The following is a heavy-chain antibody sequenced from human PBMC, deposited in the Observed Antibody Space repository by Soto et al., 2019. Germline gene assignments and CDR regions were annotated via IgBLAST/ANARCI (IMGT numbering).Heavy chain of an antibody. V-gene: IGHV1-2*04. CDR3: ARQRASYDFCSIDL. D-gene: IGHD3-3*01. CDR2: INPNSGGT. Sequence: ALLKGYCKSAGYGNSVYYGDWGRKEHGQGLEWMGWINPNSGGTNYAQKFQGWVTMTRDTSISTAYMELSRLRSDDTAVYYCARQRASYDFCSIDLWGQRTPVTGSS. CDR1: GYGNSVYY. J-gene: IGHJ5*02.